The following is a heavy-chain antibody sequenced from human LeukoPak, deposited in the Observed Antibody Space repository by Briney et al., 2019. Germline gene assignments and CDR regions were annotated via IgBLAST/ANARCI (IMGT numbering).Heavy chain of an antibody. CDR2: ISGSGGST. CDR1: GFTFSSYA. D-gene: IGHD6-13*01. V-gene: IGHV3-23*01. CDR3: AKSIRSYSSSCVDS. J-gene: IGHJ4*02. Sequence: GGSLRLSCAASGFTFSSYAMSWVRQAPGKGLEWVSAISGSGGSTYYADSVKGRFTISRDNSKNTLYLQMNSLRAEDTAVYYCAKSIRSYSSSCVDSWGQGALVTVSS.